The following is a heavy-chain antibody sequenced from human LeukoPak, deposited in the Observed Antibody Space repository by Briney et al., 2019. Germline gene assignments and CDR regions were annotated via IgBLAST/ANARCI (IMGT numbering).Heavy chain of an antibody. CDR2: INSDGSST. CDR3: AKGLKDDFWNEG. Sequence: PGGSLRLSCAASGFTFNNAWMHWVRQAPGKGLVWVSRINSDGSSTSYADSVKGRFTISRDNAKNTLYLQMNSLRAEDTAVYYWAKGLKDDFWNEGWGQGTLVTGSS. J-gene: IGHJ4*01. D-gene: IGHD3-3*01. CDR1: GFTFNNAW. V-gene: IGHV3-74*01.